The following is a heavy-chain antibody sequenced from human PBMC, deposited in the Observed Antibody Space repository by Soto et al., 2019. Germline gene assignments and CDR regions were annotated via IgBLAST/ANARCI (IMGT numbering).Heavy chain of an antibody. V-gene: IGHV1-18*01. Sequence: QVQLVQSGAELKKPGASAKVSCKASGYILTSYGISWVRQAPGQGLEWMAWISVDSGNTNYAQNFQGRVTMTTDTSASTAHMELRSLRSDDTAVYYCARFNGSGTNYYMDVWGKGTTVIVSS. D-gene: IGHD3-10*01. J-gene: IGHJ6*03. CDR1: GYILTSYG. CDR3: ARFNGSGTNYYMDV. CDR2: ISVDSGNT.